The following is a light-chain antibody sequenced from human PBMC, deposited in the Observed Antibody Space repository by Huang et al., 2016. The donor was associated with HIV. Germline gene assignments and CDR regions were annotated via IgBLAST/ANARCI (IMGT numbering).Light chain of an antibody. CDR3: HQYDSFPYT. CDR2: SAS. V-gene: IGKV1-16*01. Sequence: DIQMTQSPSSLAASVGDRVTVTCRASQGISNYLAWFQQNPGKAPKALIYSASTLQTGVPSRFSGSGSGTDFTLTISGLQPDDSATYYCHQYDSFPYTFGQGTKLDIK. J-gene: IGKJ2*01. CDR1: QGISNY.